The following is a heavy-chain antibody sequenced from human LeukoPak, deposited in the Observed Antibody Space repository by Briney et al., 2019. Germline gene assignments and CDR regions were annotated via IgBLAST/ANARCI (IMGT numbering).Heavy chain of an antibody. CDR1: GFTFSDYY. J-gene: IGHJ4*02. CDR3: ARTTLNYGSGSYYLDY. Sequence: GGSLRLSCAVSGFTFSDYYMSWIRQAPGKGLEWVSYISSGGSTISHADSVKGRFTISRDNAENSLYLQMNSLRAEDTAVYYCARTTLNYGSGSYYLDYWGQGTLVTVSS. CDR2: ISSGGSTI. D-gene: IGHD3-10*01. V-gene: IGHV3-11*04.